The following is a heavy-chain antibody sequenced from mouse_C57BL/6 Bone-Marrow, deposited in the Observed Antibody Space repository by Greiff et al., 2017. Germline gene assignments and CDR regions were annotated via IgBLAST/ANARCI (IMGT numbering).Heavy chain of an antibody. CDR3: AREEGSSSLAY. CDR2: INYDGSST. V-gene: IGHV5-16*01. Sequence: EVKLVESEGGLVQPGSSMKLSCTASGFTFSDYYMAWVRQVPEKGLEWVANINYDGSSTYYLDSLKSRFIISGDNAKNILYLQMSSLKSEDAATYYCAREEGSSSLAYWGQGTLVTVSA. D-gene: IGHD1-1*01. CDR1: GFTFSDYY. J-gene: IGHJ3*01.